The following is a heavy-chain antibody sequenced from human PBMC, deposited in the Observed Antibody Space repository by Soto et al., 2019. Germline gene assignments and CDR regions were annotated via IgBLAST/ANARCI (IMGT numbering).Heavy chain of an antibody. J-gene: IGHJ4*02. D-gene: IGHD6-19*01. CDR2: IWYDGSNK. V-gene: IGHV3-33*01. Sequence: GGSLRLSCAASGFTFSSYGMHWVRQAPGKGLEWVAVIWYDGSNKYYADSVKGRFTISRDNSKNTLYLQMNSLRAEDTAVYYCARVGGYSSGWPTNFDYWGQGTLVTVSS. CDR1: GFTFSSYG. CDR3: ARVGGYSSGWPTNFDY.